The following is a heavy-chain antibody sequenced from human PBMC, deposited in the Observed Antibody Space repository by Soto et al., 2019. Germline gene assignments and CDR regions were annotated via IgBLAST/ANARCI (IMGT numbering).Heavy chain of an antibody. D-gene: IGHD4-17*01. J-gene: IGHJ4*02. Sequence: EVQLVESGGGLVQPGGSLRLSCAASGFTCSSSWMSWVRQAPGKGLEWVANIKQDGSEKSHVDSVKGRFTISRDNAKNSLYLQMNSLRGEDTAVYYCATSHRATTLYWGQGTLVTVSS. CDR3: ATSHRATTLY. CDR1: GFTCSSSW. V-gene: IGHV3-7*01. CDR2: IKQDGSEK.